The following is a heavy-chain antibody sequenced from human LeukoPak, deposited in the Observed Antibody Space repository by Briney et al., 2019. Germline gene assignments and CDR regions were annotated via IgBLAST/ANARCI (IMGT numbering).Heavy chain of an antibody. CDR1: GFTVSSNH. CDR3: ARMWTTVVTDPPYFDY. V-gene: IGHV3-66*02. Sequence: GGSLRLSCAASGFTVSSNHMSWVRQAPGKGLEWVSVIYSGGSTYYADSVKGRFTISRDNSKNTLYLQMNSLRAEDTAVYYCARMWTTVVTDPPYFDYWGQGTLVTVSS. J-gene: IGHJ4*02. D-gene: IGHD4-23*01. CDR2: IYSGGST.